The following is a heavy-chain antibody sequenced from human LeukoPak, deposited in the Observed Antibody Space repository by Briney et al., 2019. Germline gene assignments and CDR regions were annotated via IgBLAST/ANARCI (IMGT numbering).Heavy chain of an antibody. CDR1: GYTFTGYY. V-gene: IGHV1-2*02. CDR3: ARDRYYYGSGSYYNPDAFDI. CDR2: INPNSGGT. D-gene: IGHD3-10*01. J-gene: IGHJ3*02. Sequence: GASVKVSCKASGYTFTGYYMHWVRQAPGQGLEWMGWINPNSGGTNYAQKFQGRVTMTRDTSISTAYMELSRLRSDDTAVYYCARDRYYYGSGSYYNPDAFDIWGQGTMVTVSS.